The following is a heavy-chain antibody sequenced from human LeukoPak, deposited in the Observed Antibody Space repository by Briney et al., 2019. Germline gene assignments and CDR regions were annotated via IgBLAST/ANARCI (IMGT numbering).Heavy chain of an antibody. CDR3: AREIDRDGYNRFFDY. D-gene: IGHD5-24*01. V-gene: IGHV1-3*01. CDR1: GYTFTTYT. Sequence: ASVQVACKASGYTFTTYTMHWVRQAPGQRLEWMGWINAGNGNTKYSQKLQGRVTITRDTSASTAYMDLSSLRSEDTAVYYCAREIDRDGYNRFFDYWGQGTLVTVSS. CDR2: INAGNGNT. J-gene: IGHJ4*02.